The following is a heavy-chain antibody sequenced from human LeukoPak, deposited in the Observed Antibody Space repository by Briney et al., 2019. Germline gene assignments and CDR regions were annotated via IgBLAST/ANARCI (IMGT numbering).Heavy chain of an antibody. V-gene: IGHV4-38-2*02. Sequence: SETLSLTCSVSGDSIGTYYWGWIRQPPGKGLEWIGSIYHSGSTYYNPSLKSRVTISVDTSKNQFSLKLSSVTAADTAVYYCAKIGYYYGPDYWGQGTLVTVSS. CDR1: GDSIGTYY. CDR3: AKIGYYYGPDY. D-gene: IGHD3-10*01. J-gene: IGHJ4*02. CDR2: IYHSGST.